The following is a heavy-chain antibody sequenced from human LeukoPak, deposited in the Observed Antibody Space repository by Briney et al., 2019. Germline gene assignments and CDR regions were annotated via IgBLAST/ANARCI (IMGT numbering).Heavy chain of an antibody. D-gene: IGHD1-26*01. CDR2: ISSSGSTI. V-gene: IGHV3-48*03. J-gene: IGHJ4*02. CDR1: GFTFSSYE. Sequence: PGGSLRLSCAASGFTFSSYEMNWVRQAPGKGLEWVSYISSSGSTIYYADSVKGRFTISRDNAKNSLYLQMNSLRAEDTAVYYCARDRYRSFDSWGQGTLVTVSP. CDR3: ARDRYRSFDS.